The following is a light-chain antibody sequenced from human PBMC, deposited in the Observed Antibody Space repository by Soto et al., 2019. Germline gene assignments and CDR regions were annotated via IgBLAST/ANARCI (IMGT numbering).Light chain of an antibody. Sequence: DIVLTQSPATLSVSPGERATLSCRASQSVSRNLAWYQQKPGQAPRLLIFGASTRATGIPARFSGSGSGTDFNLTITSLQSEDFAVYYCQQYYHWPRTFGQGTKVDIK. J-gene: IGKJ1*01. CDR2: GAS. CDR3: QQYYHWPRT. CDR1: QSVSRN. V-gene: IGKV3-15*01.